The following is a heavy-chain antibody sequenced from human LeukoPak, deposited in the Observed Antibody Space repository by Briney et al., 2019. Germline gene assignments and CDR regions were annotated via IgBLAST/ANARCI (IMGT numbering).Heavy chain of an antibody. D-gene: IGHD5-12*01. Sequence: PGGSLRLSCAASGFTFSSYAMSWVRQAPGKGLEWVSGISGSGGGTYYADSVKARFTISRDNSQNTLYLQMNSLRAEDTAVYYCAKEERYGGYIGPNYFDYWGQGTLVTVSS. V-gene: IGHV3-23*01. CDR2: ISGSGGGT. CDR3: AKEERYGGYIGPNYFDY. CDR1: GFTFSSYA. J-gene: IGHJ4*02.